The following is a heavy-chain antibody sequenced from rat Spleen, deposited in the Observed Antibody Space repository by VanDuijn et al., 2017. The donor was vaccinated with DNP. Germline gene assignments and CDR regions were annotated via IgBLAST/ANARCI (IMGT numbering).Heavy chain of an antibody. CDR2: VTRGGGST. D-gene: IGHD1-1*01. V-gene: IGHV5-25*01. CDR3: ARDRGYNSGDFFDY. J-gene: IGHJ2*01. Sequence: EVQLVESGGGLVQPGRSLKLSCAASGFTFSAYYMAWIRQVPGKGLEWVASVTRGGGSTYYPDSVRGRFTISRDNEKDTLYLQMNSLRSEDTATYYCARDRGYNSGDFFDYWGQGVVVTVSS. CDR1: GFTFSAYY.